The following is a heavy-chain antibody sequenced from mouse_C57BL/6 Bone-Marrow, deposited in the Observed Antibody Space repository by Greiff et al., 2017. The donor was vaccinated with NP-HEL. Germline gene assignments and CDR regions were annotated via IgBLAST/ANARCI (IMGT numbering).Heavy chain of an antibody. CDR1: GFSLTSYG. D-gene: IGHD1-1*01. J-gene: IGHJ1*03. CDR2: IWRGGST. Sequence: VQLKESGPGLVQPSQSLSITCTVSGFSLTSYGVHWVRQSPGKGLEWLGVIWRGGSTDYNAAFMSRLSITKDNSKSQVFFKMNSLQADDTAIYYCAKRHGSSYGYFDVWGTGTTVTVSS. CDR3: AKRHGSSYGYFDV. V-gene: IGHV2-5*01.